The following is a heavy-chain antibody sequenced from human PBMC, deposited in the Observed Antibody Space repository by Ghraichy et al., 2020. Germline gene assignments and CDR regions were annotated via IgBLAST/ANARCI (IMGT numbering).Heavy chain of an antibody. D-gene: IGHD6-13*01. CDR1: GFTFSTYG. V-gene: IGHV3-33*08. J-gene: IGHJ6*02. Sequence: LNISCAASGFTFSTYGMHWVRQAPGKGLEWVAVIWYDGSNPYYVDSVKGRFTISRDNSKNTLYLQMNSLRVEDTAVYYCAREYSSLYYYYYYGMDVWGQGTTVTVSS. CDR2: IWYDGSNP. CDR3: AREYSSLYYYYYYGMDV.